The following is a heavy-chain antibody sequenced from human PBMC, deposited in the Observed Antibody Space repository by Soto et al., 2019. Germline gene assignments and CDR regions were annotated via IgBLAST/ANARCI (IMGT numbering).Heavy chain of an antibody. Sequence: PGGSLRLSCAASGFTFSSYGMHWVRQAPGKGLEWVAVISYDGSNKYYADSVKGRFTISRDNSKNTLYLQMNSLRAEDTAVYYCARSLRGRYYGMDVWGQGTTVTVSS. V-gene: IGHV3-30*19. CDR2: ISYDGSNK. CDR3: ARSLRGRYYGMDV. CDR1: GFTFSSYG. J-gene: IGHJ6*02.